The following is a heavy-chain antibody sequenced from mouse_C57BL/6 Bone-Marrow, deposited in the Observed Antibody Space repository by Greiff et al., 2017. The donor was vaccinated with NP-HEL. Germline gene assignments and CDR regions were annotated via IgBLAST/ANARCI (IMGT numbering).Heavy chain of an antibody. CDR3: ARDDYRLFDY. J-gene: IGHJ2*01. CDR2: INPGSGGT. Sequence: QVQLKESGAELVRPGTSVKVSCKASGYAFTNYLIEWVKQRPGQGLEWIGVINPGSGGTNYNEKFKGKATLTADKSSSTAYMQLSSLTSEDSAVYFCARDDYRLFDYWGQGTTLTVSS. V-gene: IGHV1-54*01. CDR1: GYAFTNYL. D-gene: IGHD2-4*01.